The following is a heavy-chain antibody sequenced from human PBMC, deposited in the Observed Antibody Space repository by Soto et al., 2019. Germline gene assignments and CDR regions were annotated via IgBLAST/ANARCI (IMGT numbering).Heavy chain of an antibody. J-gene: IGHJ6*03. D-gene: IGHD6-13*01. Sequence: QVQLQESGPGLVKPSETLSLTCTVSGGSITGYSWSWIRQPPGKGLEWLGYVYDSGLTNYNPSLKSRVSMALNMSKNQFSLQLSSLTAADTAVYYCAAAGSLYFYYYMDVWGTGTTVTVSS. CDR2: VYDSGLT. CDR3: AAAGSLYFYYYMDV. CDR1: GGSITGYS. V-gene: IGHV4-59*08.